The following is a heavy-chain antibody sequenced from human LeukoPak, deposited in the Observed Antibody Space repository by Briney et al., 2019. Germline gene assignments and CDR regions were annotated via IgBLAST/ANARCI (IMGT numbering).Heavy chain of an antibody. V-gene: IGHV4-59*01. J-gene: IGHJ4*02. CDR2: IYYSGST. CDR3: ARAYCSGGSCYDY. CDR1: GGSISSYY. Sequence: SETLSLTCTVSGGSISSYYWSWIRQPPGKGLEWIGYIYYSGSTNYNPSLKSRVTISVDTSKNQSSLKLSSVTAADTAVYYCARAYCSGGSCYDYWGQGTLVTVSS. D-gene: IGHD2-15*01.